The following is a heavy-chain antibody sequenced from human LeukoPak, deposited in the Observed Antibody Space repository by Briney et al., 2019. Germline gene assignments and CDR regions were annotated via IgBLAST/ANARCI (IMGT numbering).Heavy chain of an antibody. J-gene: IGHJ4*02. CDR2: INSDGSST. CDR1: GFTFSSYW. CDR3: ATLRDGYNYRGY. D-gene: IGHD5-12*01. V-gene: IGHV3-74*01. Sequence: GGSLRLSCAASGFTFSSYWMHWVRQAPGKGLVWVSRINSDGSSTSYADSVKGRFTISRDNAKNTLYLQMNSLRAEDTAVYYCATLRDGYNYRGYWGQGTLATVSS.